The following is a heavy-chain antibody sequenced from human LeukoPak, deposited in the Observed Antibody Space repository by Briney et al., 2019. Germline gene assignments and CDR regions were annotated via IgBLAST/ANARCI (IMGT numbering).Heavy chain of an antibody. Sequence: SETLSLTCTVSGGSIRSDFWSWIRQPPGKGLEWIGYIYYSGSTNYNPSLKSRVTISVDTSKNQFSLKLSSVTAADTAVYYCARVRSTSYYYLEDWGQGTLVTVSS. J-gene: IGHJ4*02. CDR3: ARVRSTSYYYLED. D-gene: IGHD3-10*01. CDR2: IYYSGST. V-gene: IGHV4-59*01. CDR1: GGSIRSDF.